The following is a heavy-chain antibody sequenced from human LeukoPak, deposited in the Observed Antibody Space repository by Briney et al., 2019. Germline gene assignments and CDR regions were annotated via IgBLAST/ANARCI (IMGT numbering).Heavy chain of an antibody. V-gene: IGHV5-51*01. J-gene: IGHJ4*02. CDR3: ARFLYGVYSHYFDY. CDR2: IYPGDSET. D-gene: IGHD4-17*01. Sequence: GESLKISCKGSGYNFPNYWIGWVRQMPGKGLEWMGIIYPGDSETRYRPSFQGQVTISADRSINTAYLQWSSLRASDTAMYYCARFLYGVYSHYFDYWGQGTLVTVSS. CDR1: GYNFPNYW.